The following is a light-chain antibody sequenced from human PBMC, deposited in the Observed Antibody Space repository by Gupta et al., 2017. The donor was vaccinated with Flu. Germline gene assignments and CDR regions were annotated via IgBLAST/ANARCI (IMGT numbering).Light chain of an antibody. CDR3: GTWDSSLSVRV. CDR1: SSNIGNNY. Sequence: SSSNIGNNYVSWYQQLPGTAPKLLIYENNKRPSGIPDRFSGSKSGTSATLGITGLQTGDEANYYCGTWDSSLSVRVFGGGTKLTVL. CDR2: ENN. J-gene: IGLJ3*02. V-gene: IGLV1-51*02.